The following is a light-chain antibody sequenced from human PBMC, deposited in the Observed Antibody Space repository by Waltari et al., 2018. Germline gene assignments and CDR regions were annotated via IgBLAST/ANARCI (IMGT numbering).Light chain of an antibody. V-gene: IGLV2-14*03. CDR2: DVS. CDR3: SSYISSSTLEL. Sequence: QSALTQPASVSGSPGQSITISCTGTSSDVGTYNYVSWYQQHPAKAPKLMIFDVSIRPSGVSNRFACSKSGNTASLTISGLQAEDEADYYCSSYISSSTLELFGGGTSLTVL. J-gene: IGLJ2*01. CDR1: SSDVGTYNY.